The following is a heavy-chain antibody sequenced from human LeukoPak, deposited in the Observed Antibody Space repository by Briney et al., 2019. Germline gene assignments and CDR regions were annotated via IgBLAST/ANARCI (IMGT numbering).Heavy chain of an antibody. D-gene: IGHD4-23*01. CDR1: GDTFTSYY. V-gene: IGHV1-46*01. CDR3: ARDAPPYGGNSGGFDY. CDR2: INPGGDGT. J-gene: IGHJ4*02. Sequence: ASVKVSCKAHGDTFTSYYMHWVRQAPGQGPEWMGIINPGGDGTIYAQKFQGRVTMTRDTSTSTAYMELSSLRSEDTAVYYCARDAPPYGGNSGGFDYWGQGALVTVSS.